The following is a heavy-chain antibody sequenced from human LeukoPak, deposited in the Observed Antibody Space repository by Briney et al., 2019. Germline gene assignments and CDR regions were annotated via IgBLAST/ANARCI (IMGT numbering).Heavy chain of an antibody. CDR2: IIPIFGTA. CDR1: GGTFSSYA. J-gene: IGHJ4*02. V-gene: IGHV1-69*13. D-gene: IGHD3-10*01. Sequence: GASVKVSCKASGGTFSSYAISWVRQAPGQGLEWMGGIIPIFGTANYAQKFQGRVTITADESTSTAYMELSSLRSEDTAVYYCARDASSSGSYSAFDYWGQGTLVTVSS. CDR3: ARDASSSGSYSAFDY.